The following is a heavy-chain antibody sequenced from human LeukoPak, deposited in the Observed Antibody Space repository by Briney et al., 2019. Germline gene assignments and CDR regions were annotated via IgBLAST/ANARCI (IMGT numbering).Heavy chain of an antibody. Sequence: GGPLRLTCTASGFNFNKFGLHWLRQAPGKGLEWVAFIRYDGTNDYYGGSVRGRFTISRDNSMNSLFLQMNSLRPEDTAVYYCAKGAGSIATRPREYYYYYYMDVWGKGTTVIVSS. CDR1: GFNFNKFG. CDR3: AKGAGSIATRPREYYYYYYMDV. CDR2: IRYDGTND. V-gene: IGHV3-30*02. D-gene: IGHD6-6*01. J-gene: IGHJ6*03.